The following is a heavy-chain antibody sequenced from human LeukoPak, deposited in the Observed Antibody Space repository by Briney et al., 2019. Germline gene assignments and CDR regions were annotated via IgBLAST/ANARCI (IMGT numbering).Heavy chain of an antibody. Sequence: GGSLRLSCAASGFSFSNFAMHWVRQTPGKGLEWVALTSYDGSNHFYKDSVKGRFTISRDNSKNMLYLQMDSLGPEDTAIYYCARDPSTAPRSTNWAANLFDPWGQGTLVTVSS. CDR2: TSYDGSNH. V-gene: IGHV3-30-3*01. CDR1: GFSFSNFA. D-gene: IGHD6-13*01. J-gene: IGHJ5*02. CDR3: ARDPSTAPRSTNWAANLFDP.